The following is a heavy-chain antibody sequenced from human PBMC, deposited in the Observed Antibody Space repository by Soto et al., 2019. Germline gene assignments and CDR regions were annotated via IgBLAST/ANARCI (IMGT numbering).Heavy chain of an antibody. D-gene: IGHD3-10*01. CDR1: GFTFTSYY. J-gene: IGHJ4*02. CDR3: ARSGTGRITMVRGRYYFDY. CDR2: INPSGDST. V-gene: IGHV1-46*01. Sequence: QVQLVQSGAEVKKPGASVKVSCKASGFTFTSYYMHWVRQAPGQGLEWVGIINPSGDSTSYAQKFQGRVSTTWDTSTSTVYMELSSLRSEDTAVYYCARSGTGRITMVRGRYYFDYWGQGTLVTVSS.